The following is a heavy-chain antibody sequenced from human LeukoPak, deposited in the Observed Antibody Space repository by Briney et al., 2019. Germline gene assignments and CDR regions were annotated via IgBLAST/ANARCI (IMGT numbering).Heavy chain of an antibody. CDR1: GYSISSGYY. D-gene: IGHD4-17*01. V-gene: IGHV4-38-2*02. Sequence: SETLSLTCTVSGYSISSGYYWGWIRQPPGKGLEWIGSIYHSGSTYYNPSLKSRVTISVDTSKNQFSLKLSSVTAADTAVYYCARGTVTNPFYYYYMDVWGKGTTVTISS. CDR3: ARGTVTNPFYYYYMDV. J-gene: IGHJ6*03. CDR2: IYHSGST.